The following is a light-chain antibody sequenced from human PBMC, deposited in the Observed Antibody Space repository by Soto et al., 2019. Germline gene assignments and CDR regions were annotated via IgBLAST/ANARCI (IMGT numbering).Light chain of an antibody. CDR3: CSYAGSYPWV. J-gene: IGLJ3*02. Sequence: QSALTQPRSVSGSPGQSVTISCTGTSSDVGGYNYVSWYQQHPGKAPKLMIYDVSKRASGGPDRFSGSKSGNTASLTISGLQAEDEADYYCCSYAGSYPWVFGGGTKVTVL. CDR2: DVS. V-gene: IGLV2-11*01. CDR1: SSDVGGYNY.